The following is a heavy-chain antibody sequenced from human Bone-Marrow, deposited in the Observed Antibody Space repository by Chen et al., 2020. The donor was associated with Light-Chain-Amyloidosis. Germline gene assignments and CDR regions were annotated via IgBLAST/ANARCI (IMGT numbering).Heavy chain of an antibody. CDR3: AREGGGVEGRPFDY. CDR1: GFRFRNYA. CDR2: IADDGTKK. Sequence: QVQLVASGGGAVQPGRSLRLSCAASGFRFRNYAMHWVRQTPDKGLEWLVVIADDGTKKFYRDSVQGRLTISRDNSKTTLYMAMDTLTVEDTAIYYCAREGGGVEGRPFDYWGQGALVTVSS. V-gene: IGHV3-30-3*01. D-gene: IGHD3-16*01. J-gene: IGHJ4*02.